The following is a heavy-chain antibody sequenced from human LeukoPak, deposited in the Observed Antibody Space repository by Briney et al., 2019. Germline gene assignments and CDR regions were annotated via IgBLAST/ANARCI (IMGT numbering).Heavy chain of an antibody. Sequence: PGGSLRLSCAAPGFTFSSYAMSWVRQAPGKGLEWVSAISGSGGSTYYADSVKGRFTISRDNSKNTLYLQMNSLRAEDTAVYYCAKNPTPGGGYYYYYYYMDVWGKGTTVTVSS. J-gene: IGHJ6*03. CDR1: GFTFSSYA. CDR3: AKNPTPGGGYYYYYYYMDV. D-gene: IGHD5-12*01. CDR2: ISGSGGST. V-gene: IGHV3-23*01.